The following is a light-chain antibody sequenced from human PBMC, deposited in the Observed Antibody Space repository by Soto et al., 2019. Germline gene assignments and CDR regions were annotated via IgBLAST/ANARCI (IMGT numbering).Light chain of an antibody. CDR2: GAS. V-gene: IGKV3-20*01. J-gene: IGKJ1*01. CDR3: QQYGTSLQRWT. CDR1: QSFGSSY. Sequence: EIVLTQSPGTLSLSPGERATLCCRASQSFGSSYLAWYQQKPGQAPRLLIYGASSRATGIPDRFSGSGSGTDFTLTISRLEPEDFAVYYCQQYGTSLQRWTFGQGTKVDIK.